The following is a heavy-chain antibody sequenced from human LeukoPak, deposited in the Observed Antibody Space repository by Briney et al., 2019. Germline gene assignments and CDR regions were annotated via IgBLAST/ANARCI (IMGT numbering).Heavy chain of an antibody. J-gene: IGHJ4*02. Sequence: GGSLRLSCAASGFTFSRYSMNWVRQAPGQGLEWVSYISGSANVMYYADSVKGRFTISRVNAKNSLYLQMNSLRDEDTAIYYCVRGPPPIVVIPTGSDYWGQGTLVTVPS. CDR3: VRGPPPIVVIPTGSDY. V-gene: IGHV3-48*02. CDR1: GFTFSRYS. D-gene: IGHD2-2*01. CDR2: ISGSANVM.